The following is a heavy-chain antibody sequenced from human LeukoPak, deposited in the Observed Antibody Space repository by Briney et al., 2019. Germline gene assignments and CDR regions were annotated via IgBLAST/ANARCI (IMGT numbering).Heavy chain of an antibody. J-gene: IGHJ4*02. CDR3: AKDPYDDIMTGYPVYFDY. V-gene: IGHV3-23*01. D-gene: IGHD3-9*01. Sequence: GGSLRLSCAASGFTFSSYAMSWVRQAPGKGLEWVSAISGSGGSTYYADSVKGRFTISRDNSKNTLYLQMNSLRAEDTAVYYCAKDPYDDIMTGYPVYFDYWGQGTLVTVSS. CDR1: GFTFSSYA. CDR2: ISGSGGST.